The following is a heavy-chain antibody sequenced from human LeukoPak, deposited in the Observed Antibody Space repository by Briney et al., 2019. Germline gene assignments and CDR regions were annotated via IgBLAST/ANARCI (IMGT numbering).Heavy chain of an antibody. CDR1: GGSISGHH. CDR2: IYDRGDF. V-gene: IGHV4-59*08. D-gene: IGHD1-26*01. Sequence: SQTLSLTCTVSGGSISGHHWTWLRQPPGRGLEWVGYIYDRGDFNYNPSLKSRVTIWLDMSNNQFSLAMSSVTAADTAMYYCARLLRPGGRKGDAFDIWGRGTLVTVSS. J-gene: IGHJ3*02. CDR3: ARLLRPGGRKGDAFDI.